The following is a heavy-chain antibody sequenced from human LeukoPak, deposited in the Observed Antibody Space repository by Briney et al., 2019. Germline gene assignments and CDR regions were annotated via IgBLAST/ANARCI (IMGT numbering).Heavy chain of an antibody. CDR1: GRSISSGDYY. CDR2: IYYSGST. Sequence: SQTLSLTCTVSGRSISSGDYYWSCIRQPPGKGLERIGYIYYSGSTYYNPSLKSRVTISVDTSKNQFSLKLSSVTAADTAVYYCARVVAVAGTSYYYYYGMDVWGQGTTVTVSS. CDR3: ARVVAVAGTSYYYYYGMDV. D-gene: IGHD6-19*01. J-gene: IGHJ6*02. V-gene: IGHV4-30-4*01.